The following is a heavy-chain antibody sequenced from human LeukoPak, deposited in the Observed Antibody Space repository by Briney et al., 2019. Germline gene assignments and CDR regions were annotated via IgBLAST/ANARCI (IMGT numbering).Heavy chain of an antibody. J-gene: IGHJ4*02. CDR1: GFPFIRYA. D-gene: IGHD5-12*01. V-gene: IGHV3-64D*06. Sequence: GGSLRLSCSASGFPFIRYAMHWVRQAPGKGLEYVSAISSNGGSTYYADSVKGRFTISRDNSKNTLYLQMSSLRAEDTAVYYCVNTREYSGYLYDRWGQGTLVTVSS. CDR3: VNTREYSGYLYDR. CDR2: ISSNGGST.